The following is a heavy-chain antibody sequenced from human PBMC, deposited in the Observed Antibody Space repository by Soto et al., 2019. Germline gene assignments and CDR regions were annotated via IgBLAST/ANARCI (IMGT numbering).Heavy chain of an antibody. J-gene: IGHJ6*03. D-gene: IGHD1-1*01. CDR3: ARDQLERPKEEIYYYYYMDV. CDR2: IRSNGGST. Sequence: EVQLVESGGGLVQPGGSLRLSCAASGFTFSSYAMHWVRQAPGKGLEYVSAIRSNGGSTYYANSVKGRFTISRDNSKNTLYLQMGSLRAEDMAVYYCARDQLERPKEEIYYYYYMDVWGKGTTVTVSS. V-gene: IGHV3-64*01. CDR1: GFTFSSYA.